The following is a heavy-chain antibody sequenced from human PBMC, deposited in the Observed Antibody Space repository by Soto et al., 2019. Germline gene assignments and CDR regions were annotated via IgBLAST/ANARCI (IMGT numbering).Heavy chain of an antibody. V-gene: IGHV3-30*18. D-gene: IGHD1-20*01. CDR3: AKSDNVTSVYYYGMDV. J-gene: IGHJ6*02. Sequence: PGGSLRLSCAASGFTFSSYGMHWVRQAPGKGLEWVAFISYDGSNKYYADSVKGRFTISRDNSKNTLYLQMNSLRAEDTAVYYCAKSDNVTSVYYYGMDVWGQGTTVTVSS. CDR1: GFTFSSYG. CDR2: ISYDGSNK.